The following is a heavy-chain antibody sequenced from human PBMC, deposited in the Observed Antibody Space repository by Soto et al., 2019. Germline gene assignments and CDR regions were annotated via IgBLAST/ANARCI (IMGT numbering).Heavy chain of an antibody. CDR2: IIPIFGTA. V-gene: IGHV1-69*01. Sequence: QVQLVQSGAEVKKPGSSVKVSCNASGGTFSSYAISWVRQAPGQGLEWMGGIIPIFGTANYAQKFQGRVTITADESTSTAYMELSSLRSEDTAVYYCARDLGRTVAATMGYWGQGTLVTVSS. J-gene: IGHJ4*02. D-gene: IGHD6-19*01. CDR1: GGTFSSYA. CDR3: ARDLGRTVAATMGY.